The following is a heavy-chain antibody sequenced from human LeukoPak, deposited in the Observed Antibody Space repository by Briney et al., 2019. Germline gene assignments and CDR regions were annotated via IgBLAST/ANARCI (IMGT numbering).Heavy chain of an antibody. CDR3: AKDSNYYGSGSYY. D-gene: IGHD3-10*01. CDR2: ISHDGSNQ. CDR1: GFTFSRFG. V-gene: IGHV3-30*18. J-gene: IGHJ4*02. Sequence: GGSLRLSCAASGFTFSRFGIHWVHQAPGKGLEWVALISHDGSNQYYGASVKGRFTISRDNSKNTLYLQMNSLRAEDTAVYYCAKDSNYYGSGSYYWGQGTLVTVSS.